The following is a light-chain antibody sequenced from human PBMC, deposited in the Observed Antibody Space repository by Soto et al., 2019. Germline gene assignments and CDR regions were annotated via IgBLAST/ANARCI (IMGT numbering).Light chain of an antibody. J-gene: IGKJ4*01. Sequence: IVMPQSPATLSVSPGEGVTLSCRASENVGTNLAWYQQKPGQPPRLLMYGSSTRATGIPATFSGSGSGTEFTLTISSLQSEESAVYYCQQYNNWGLSFGGGTKVEIK. CDR2: GSS. V-gene: IGKV3D-15*01. CDR1: ENVGTN. CDR3: QQYNNWGLS.